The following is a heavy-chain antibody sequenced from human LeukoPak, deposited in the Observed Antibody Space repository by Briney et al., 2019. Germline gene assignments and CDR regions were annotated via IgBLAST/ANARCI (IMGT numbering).Heavy chain of an antibody. Sequence: SETLSLTCTVSGGSISSGSYYWSWIRQPAGKGLEWIGRIYTSGSTNYNPSLKSRVTISVDTSKNQFSLKLSSVTAADTAVYYCARARNYYDSSDYYYEGDAFDIWGQGTMVTVSS. D-gene: IGHD3-22*01. CDR1: GGSISSGSYY. CDR3: ARARNYYDSSDYYYEGDAFDI. J-gene: IGHJ3*02. CDR2: IYTSGST. V-gene: IGHV4-61*02.